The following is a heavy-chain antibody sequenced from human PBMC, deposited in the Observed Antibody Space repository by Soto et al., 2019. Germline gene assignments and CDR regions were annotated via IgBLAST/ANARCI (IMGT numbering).Heavy chain of an antibody. CDR1: GYTFTSYY. D-gene: IGHD2-2*01. Sequence: QVQLVQSGAEVKKPGASVKVSCKASGYTFTSYYMHWVRQAPGQGLEWMGIINPSGGSTSYAQKFQGRVTMTRDTATITVYMELSSLRSEDTAVYYCAREGDIVVVPAAPAFDYWGQGTLVTVSS. CDR3: AREGDIVVVPAAPAFDY. J-gene: IGHJ4*02. V-gene: IGHV1-46*03. CDR2: INPSGGST.